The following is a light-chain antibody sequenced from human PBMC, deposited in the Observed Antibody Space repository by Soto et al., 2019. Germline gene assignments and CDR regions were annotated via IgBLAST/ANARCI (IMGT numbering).Light chain of an antibody. CDR3: SSYTGSTSLVYV. J-gene: IGLJ1*01. CDR2: DVA. Sequence: QSVLTQAASVSGSPGQSISISCTGTSSDVGRYNFVSWYQQRPGKAPKLIIYDVANRPSGISNRFSGSKSGNTASLTISGLQAEDEADYYCSSYTGSTSLVYVFGTGTKLTVL. CDR1: SSDVGRYNF. V-gene: IGLV2-14*03.